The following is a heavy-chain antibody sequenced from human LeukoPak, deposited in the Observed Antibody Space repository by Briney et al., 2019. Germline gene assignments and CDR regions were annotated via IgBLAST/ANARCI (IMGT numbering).Heavy chain of an antibody. Sequence: GGSLRLSCAASGFTSGSYALNWVRQAPGKGLEWVATVSGSGDRMYHADSVKGRFTISRDNSKNTIYLQMNSLRAEDTALYYCAKAAAAPGFDFWGQGTLVTVSS. CDR3: AKAAAAPGFDF. D-gene: IGHD6-13*01. CDR2: VSGSGDRM. V-gene: IGHV3-23*01. CDR1: GFTSGSYA. J-gene: IGHJ4*02.